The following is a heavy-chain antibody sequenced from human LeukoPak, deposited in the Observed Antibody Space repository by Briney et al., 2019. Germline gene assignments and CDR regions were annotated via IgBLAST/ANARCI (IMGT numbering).Heavy chain of an antibody. CDR1: GGSFSGYY. V-gene: IGHV4-34*01. J-gene: IGHJ4*02. CDR2: INHSGST. D-gene: IGHD3-22*01. CDR3: ARGSGDSSGYYFDY. Sequence: SETLSLTCAVYGGSFSGYYWSWIRQPPGKGLEWIGGINHSGSTNYNPSLKSRVTISVDTSKNQFSLKLSSVTAADTAVYYCARGSGDSSGYYFDYWGQGTLVTVSS.